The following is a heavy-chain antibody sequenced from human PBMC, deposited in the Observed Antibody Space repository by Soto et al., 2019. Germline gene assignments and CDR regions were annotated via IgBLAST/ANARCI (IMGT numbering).Heavy chain of an antibody. D-gene: IGHD2-2*01. CDR2: IYYSGST. CDR1: GGSISSGGYY. J-gene: IGHJ5*02. Sequence: SETLSLTCTVSGGSISSGGYYWSWIRQHPGKGLEWIGYIYYSGSTYYNPSLKSRVTISVDTSKNQFSLKLSSVTAADTAVYYCARVDQLPNLVDPWGQGTLVTVSS. V-gene: IGHV4-31*03. CDR3: ARVDQLPNLVDP.